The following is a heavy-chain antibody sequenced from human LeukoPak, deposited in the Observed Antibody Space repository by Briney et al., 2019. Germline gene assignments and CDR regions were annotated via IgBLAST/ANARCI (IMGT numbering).Heavy chain of an antibody. CDR2: IHPHGIF. Sequence: PSETLSLTCAVYGGSCDDYYCSWIRQPPGKGLEWVGEIHPHGIFYYNSSLTSGVTISIDTYKSQFSLRLTSVTAADTAFYYCARGRDRSKAGDHWGEGSLVTVSS. J-gene: IGHJ4*02. D-gene: IGHD5-24*01. CDR3: ARGRDRSKAGDH. CDR1: GGSCDDYY. V-gene: IGHV4-34*01.